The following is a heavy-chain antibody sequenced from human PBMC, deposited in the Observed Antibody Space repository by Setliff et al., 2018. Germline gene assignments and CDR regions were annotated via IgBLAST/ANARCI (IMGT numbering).Heavy chain of an antibody. CDR2: TSSGSNSI. Sequence: GGSLRLSCVASGFTFSIYSMNWVRQAPGKGLEWISYTSSGSNSIYYADSVMGRFTISRDNANNLLYLHMSSLRTEDTAVYYCAKGGHVDYCGQGTLVTVSS. J-gene: IGHJ4*02. CDR1: GFTFSIYS. CDR3: AKGGHVDY. V-gene: IGHV3-48*04.